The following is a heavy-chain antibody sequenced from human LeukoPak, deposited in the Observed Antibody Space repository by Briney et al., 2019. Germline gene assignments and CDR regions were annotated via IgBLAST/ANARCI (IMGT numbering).Heavy chain of an antibody. D-gene: IGHD2-2*01. CDR1: GGSISIYY. V-gene: IGHV4-4*07. CDR3: AREQVVPAAPGWFDP. CDR2: IYTSGST. Sequence: SETLSLTCTVSGGSISIYYWSWIRQPAGKGLEWIGRIYTSGSTNYNPSLKSRVTMSVDTSKNQFSLKLSSVTAADTAVYYCAREQVVPAAPGWFDPWGQGTLVTVSS. J-gene: IGHJ5*02.